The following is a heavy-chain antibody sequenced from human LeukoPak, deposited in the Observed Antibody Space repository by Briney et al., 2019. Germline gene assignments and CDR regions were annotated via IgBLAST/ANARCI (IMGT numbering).Heavy chain of an antibody. CDR3: ARAPLGSSFYYFDY. D-gene: IGHD6-13*01. Sequence: SETLLLTFAVSRRSISNSNWWTCVCQPPGKGLEWLGETNHSGSNNNNPSLKSRVTISVDKSKNQSSLKLSSVTAADTAVYYCARAPLGSSFYYFDYWGQGTLVTVSS. V-gene: IGHV4-4*02. J-gene: IGHJ4*02. CDR2: TNHSGSN. CDR1: RRSISNSNW.